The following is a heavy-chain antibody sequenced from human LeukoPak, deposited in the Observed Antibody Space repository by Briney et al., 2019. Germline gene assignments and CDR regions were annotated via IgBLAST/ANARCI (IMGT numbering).Heavy chain of an antibody. CDR2: IYSDGTT. CDR3: ARDTRSYDTSGYYYFDY. Sequence: SETLSLTCSVSGASTTSYYWNWIRQAPGKGLEWIGYIYSDGTTSYSPSLRSRVTISIDTSRNQFSLKLSSVTAADAAVYYCARDTRSYDTSGYYYFDYWGQGALVTVST. J-gene: IGHJ4*02. CDR1: GASTTSYY. V-gene: IGHV4-59*01. D-gene: IGHD3-22*01.